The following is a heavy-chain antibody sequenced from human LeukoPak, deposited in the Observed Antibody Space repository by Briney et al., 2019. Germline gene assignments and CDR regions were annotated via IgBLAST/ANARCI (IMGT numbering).Heavy chain of an antibody. Sequence: ASVKVSCKASGFTFTSSAVQWVRQARGQRLEWIGWIVVGSGNTSYAQKFQERVTITRDMSTSTAYMELSSLRSEDTAVYYCAAEYPEFWSGRDPYDAFDIWGQGTMVTVSS. CDR2: IVVGSGNT. CDR1: GFTFTSSA. CDR3: AAEYPEFWSGRDPYDAFDI. J-gene: IGHJ3*02. V-gene: IGHV1-58*01. D-gene: IGHD3-3*01.